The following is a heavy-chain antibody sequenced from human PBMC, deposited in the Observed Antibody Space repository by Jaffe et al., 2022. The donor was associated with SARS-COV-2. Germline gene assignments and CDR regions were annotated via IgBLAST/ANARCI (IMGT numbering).Heavy chain of an antibody. CDR2: VHGGDSET. Sequence: EVQLVQSGTEVKKPGESLRISCKGSGYDFSNYWIAWVRQRAGKGPEWMGLVHGGDSETSYSASFQGHVTISVDKSISTAYLQWRSLRSSDTAIYFCARVDFVDIPMSESSAYWGQGTLVAVSS. D-gene: IGHD5-12*01. V-gene: IGHV5-51*01. CDR3: ARVDFVDIPMSESSAY. CDR1: GYDFSNYW. J-gene: IGHJ4*02.